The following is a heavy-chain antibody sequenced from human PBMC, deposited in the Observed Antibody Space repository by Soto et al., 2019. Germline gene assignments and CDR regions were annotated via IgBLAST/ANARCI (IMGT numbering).Heavy chain of an antibody. J-gene: IGHJ4*02. CDR3: ARGPPLGY. V-gene: IGHV4-30-2*01. Sequence: QLQLQESGSGLVKPSQTLSLTCAVSGGSISSGGYSWSWIRQPPGKGLECIGYIYHSGSTYYRPYRKSRVNISVDRSKNQCSLKLSSVTAADTAVYYCARGPPLGYWGQGTLVTVSS. CDR1: GGSISSGGYS. CDR2: IYHSGST.